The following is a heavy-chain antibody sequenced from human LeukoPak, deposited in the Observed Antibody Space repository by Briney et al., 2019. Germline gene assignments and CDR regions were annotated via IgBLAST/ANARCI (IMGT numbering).Heavy chain of an antibody. V-gene: IGHV4-31*03. CDR2: IYYSGST. CDR3: ARGGGDVYNVFDY. CDR1: GGSISSGGYY. Sequence: PSQTLSLTCTVSGGSISSGGYYWIWIRQHPGKGLEWIGYIYYSGSTYYNPSLKSRVTISVDTSKNQFSLKLSSVSAADTAVYYCARGGGDVYNVFDYWGQGTLVTVSS. D-gene: IGHD5-24*01. J-gene: IGHJ4*02.